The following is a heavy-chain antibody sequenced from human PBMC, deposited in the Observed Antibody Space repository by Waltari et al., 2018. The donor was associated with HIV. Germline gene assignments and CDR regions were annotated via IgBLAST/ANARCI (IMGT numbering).Heavy chain of an antibody. CDR3: AKGPTLTSPPTYFNY. CDR1: GFTFDDYA. J-gene: IGHJ4*02. D-gene: IGHD2-2*01. V-gene: IGHV3-9*01. Sequence: EVHLVESGGGLVQPGRSLRLSCAASGFTFDDYAMHWVRQTPGKGLWWVSGISWNRGSIGYADSVKGRFTISRDNAKNSLFLQMNSLRPEDTAFYYCAKGPTLTSPPTYFNYWGQGTLVTVSS. CDR2: ISWNRGSI.